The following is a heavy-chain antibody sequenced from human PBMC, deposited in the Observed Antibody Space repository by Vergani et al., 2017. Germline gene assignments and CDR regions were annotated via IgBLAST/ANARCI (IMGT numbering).Heavy chain of an antibody. J-gene: IGHJ4*02. CDR2: TYYRSKWYN. CDR1: GDSVSSNSAA. V-gene: IGHV6-1*01. D-gene: IGHD3-10*01. CDR3: AREWLFYDYYGSGSYYEG. Sequence: QVQLQQSGPGRVKPSQTLSLTGAIPGDSVSSNSAAWNWIRQPPSRGLEWLGRTYYRSKWYNDYAVSVKSRITINPDTSKNQFSLQLTSVTPEDTAVYYCAREWLFYDYYGSGSYYEGWGQGTLVTVSS.